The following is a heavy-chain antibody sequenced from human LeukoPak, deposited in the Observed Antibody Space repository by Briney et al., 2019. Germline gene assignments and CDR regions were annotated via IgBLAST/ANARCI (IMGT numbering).Heavy chain of an antibody. CDR3: ARDCSGGSCYGAFDI. Sequence: LRLSCAASGFTFSSYSMNWVRQAPGKGLEWIGYIYDSGSTYYNPSLKSRITISVDTSENRFSLKLCSVTATDTAVYYCARDCSGGSCYGAFDIWGQGTMVTVSS. V-gene: IGHV4-30-4*08. CDR1: GFTFSSYS. J-gene: IGHJ3*02. D-gene: IGHD2-15*01. CDR2: IYDSGST.